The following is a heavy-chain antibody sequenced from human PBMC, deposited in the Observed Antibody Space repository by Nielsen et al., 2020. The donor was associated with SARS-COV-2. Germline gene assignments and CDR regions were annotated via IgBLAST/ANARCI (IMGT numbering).Heavy chain of an antibody. CDR2: IKGDGSEK. D-gene: IGHD3-16*01. V-gene: IGHV3-7*03. J-gene: IGHJ6*02. Sequence: GESLKISCAASGFTFSSYWMSWVRQAPGKGLEWVANIKGDGSEKYYVDSVKGRFIISRDNAKNSLYLQMNSLRAEDTAVYYCARGLLVYPYAMDVWGQGTTVTISS. CDR1: GFTFSSYW. CDR3: ARGLLVYPYAMDV.